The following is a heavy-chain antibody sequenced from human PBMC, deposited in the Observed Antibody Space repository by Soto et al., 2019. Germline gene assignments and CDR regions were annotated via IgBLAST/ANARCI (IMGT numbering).Heavy chain of an antibody. CDR2: IDDNT. D-gene: IGHD3-16*01. CDR1: GYTFTGYA. V-gene: IGHV1-3*05. Sequence: QVQLVQSGAEEKKPGASVKVSCKASGYTFTGYAMHWVRQAPGHRLEWRGWIDDNTIYSQKFQGRVTITRDTSASTAYMELSSLRSEDTAVYYCARGAEGGFDYWGQGTLVTVSS. J-gene: IGHJ4*02. CDR3: ARGAEGGFDY.